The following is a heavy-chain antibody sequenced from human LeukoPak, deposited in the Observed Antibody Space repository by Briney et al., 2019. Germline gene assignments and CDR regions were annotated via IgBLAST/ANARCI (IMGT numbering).Heavy chain of an antibody. D-gene: IGHD6-19*01. CDR3: ARPVVAVADGYFQH. CDR2: IIPILGIA. J-gene: IGHJ1*01. V-gene: IGHV1-69*04. Sequence: ASVKVSCKASGGTFSSYAISWVRQAPGQGLEWMGRIIPILGIANYAQKFQGRVTITADKSTSTAYMELSSLRSEDTAVYYCARPVVAVADGYFQHWGQGTLVTVSS. CDR1: GGTFSSYA.